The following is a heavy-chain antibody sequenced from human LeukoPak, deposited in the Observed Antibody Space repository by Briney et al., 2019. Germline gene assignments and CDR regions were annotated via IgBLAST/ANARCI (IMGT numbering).Heavy chain of an antibody. CDR3: AAGTAADY. CDR1: GIPFSDFY. D-gene: IGHD1-26*01. Sequence: KPGGSLRLSCVVSGIPFSDFYMNWIRQAPGKGLEWISYISSSSSYTDYAESVKGRFTISRDNAKSALYLEMNGLRVEDTGVYYCAAGTAADYWGQGTLVIVSS. J-gene: IGHJ4*02. V-gene: IGHV3-11*03. CDR2: ISSSSSYT.